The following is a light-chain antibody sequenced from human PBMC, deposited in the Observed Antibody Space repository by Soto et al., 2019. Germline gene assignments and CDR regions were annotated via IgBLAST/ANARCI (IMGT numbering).Light chain of an antibody. Sequence: EIVMTQSPGTLSVSPGDRATLSCRASQSVSSSLAWYQQKPGQAPRLVIYGASTRATGIPARFSGSGSGTEFTLTISSLQSEDFAVYYCQQYNNWPSITFGQGTRLEIK. V-gene: IGKV3-15*01. CDR2: GAS. J-gene: IGKJ5*01. CDR1: QSVSSS. CDR3: QQYNNWPSIT.